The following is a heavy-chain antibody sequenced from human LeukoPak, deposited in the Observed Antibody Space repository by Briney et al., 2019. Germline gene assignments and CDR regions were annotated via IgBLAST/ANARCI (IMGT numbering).Heavy chain of an antibody. CDR2: IYPGDSDT. Sequence: GESLKISCQGSGYSFNSYWIGWVRQMPGKGLEWIGIIYPGDSDTRYSPSFQGQVTISADKSISTAYLQWSSLKASDTAMYDCARRAGSVSYFDYWGQGTLVTVSS. V-gene: IGHV5-51*01. D-gene: IGHD3-10*01. CDR3: ARRAGSVSYFDY. J-gene: IGHJ4*02. CDR1: GYSFNSYW.